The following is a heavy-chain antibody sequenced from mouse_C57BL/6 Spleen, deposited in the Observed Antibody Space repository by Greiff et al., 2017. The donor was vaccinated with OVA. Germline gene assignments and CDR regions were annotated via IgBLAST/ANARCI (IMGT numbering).Heavy chain of an antibody. Sequence: QVQLQQSGAELMKPGASVKLSCKATGYTFPGYWIAWVKQRPGHGLEWIGEILPGSGSTNYNEKFKGKATFTADPSSNTAYMQLSSLTTEDSATYYCASHNLLSWFAYWGQGTLVTVSA. CDR1: GYTFPGYW. CDR2: ILPGSGST. J-gene: IGHJ3*01. V-gene: IGHV1-9*01. CDR3: ASHNLLSWFAY. D-gene: IGHD2-1*01.